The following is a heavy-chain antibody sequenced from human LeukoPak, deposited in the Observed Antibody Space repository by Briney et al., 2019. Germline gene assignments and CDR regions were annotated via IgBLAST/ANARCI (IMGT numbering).Heavy chain of an antibody. D-gene: IGHD6-13*01. CDR3: ARGKQQLVIFY. CDR1: GYTFTCYY. CDR2: INPNSGDT. V-gene: IGHV1-2*02. Sequence: ASVKVSCKASGYTFTCYYMHWVRQAPRQGLEWMGWINPNSGDTNYAQKFQGRVTMTRDTSISTAYMELSRLRSDDTAVYYCARGKQQLVIFYWGQGTLVTVSS. J-gene: IGHJ4*02.